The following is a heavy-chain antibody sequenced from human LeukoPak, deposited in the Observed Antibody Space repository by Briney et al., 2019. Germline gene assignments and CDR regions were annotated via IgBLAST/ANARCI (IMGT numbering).Heavy chain of an antibody. V-gene: IGHV4-59*01. CDR3: ASDQKYSGSYYRCFDY. D-gene: IGHD1-26*01. Sequence: SETLSLTCTVSGGSFSGYYWSWIRQPPGKGLEWIGYIYSRGLTRGCTNSNHSLKSRVTISVDTSKNQFSHKLSSVTAADTAVYYCASDQKYSGSYYRCFDYWGQGTLVTVSS. CDR1: GGSFSGYY. J-gene: IGHJ4*02. CDR2: IYSRGLTRGCT.